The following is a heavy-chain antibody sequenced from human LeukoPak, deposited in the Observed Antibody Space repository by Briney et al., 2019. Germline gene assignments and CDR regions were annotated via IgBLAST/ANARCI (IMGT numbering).Heavy chain of an antibody. CDR1: GFTFSSYG. V-gene: IGHV3-33*01. J-gene: IGHJ4*02. D-gene: IGHD6-19*01. CDR2: IRYDGSVK. CDR3: ARGTYSSGWYYFDY. Sequence: GRSLRLSCAASGFTFSSYGMHWVRQAPGKGLEYVAFIRYDGSVKYSGDSVKGRFTISSDNSKNTLYLQMNSLRAEDTAVYYCARGTYSSGWYYFDYWGQGTLVTVSS.